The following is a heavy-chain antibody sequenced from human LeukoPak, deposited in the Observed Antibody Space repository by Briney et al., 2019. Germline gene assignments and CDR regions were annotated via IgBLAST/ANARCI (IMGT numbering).Heavy chain of an antibody. Sequence: PGGSLRLSCVASGFTFNNYWMTWVRQAPGKGLEWVANIRHDGSARYYGVSVKGRFTISRDDAKNSLFLQMNSLRADDTALYYCARDNSGFDYWGQGTLVTVSS. J-gene: IGHJ4*02. CDR2: IRHDGSAR. D-gene: IGHD6-19*01. V-gene: IGHV3-7*01. CDR3: ARDNSGFDY. CDR1: GFTFNNYW.